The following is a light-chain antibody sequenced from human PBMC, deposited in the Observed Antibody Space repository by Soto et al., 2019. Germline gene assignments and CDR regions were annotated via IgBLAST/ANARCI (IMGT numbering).Light chain of an antibody. Sequence: QSVLTQPPSVSGAPGQRVTISCTGSTSNIGAGYDVHWYQQLPGTGPKLLIYGNNNRPSGVPDRFSGSKSGSSASLAITGLQAEDEADYYCQSYDISVSGPVVFGGGTKLTVL. V-gene: IGLV1-40*01. CDR2: GNN. J-gene: IGLJ2*01. CDR3: QSYDISVSGPVV. CDR1: TSNIGAGYD.